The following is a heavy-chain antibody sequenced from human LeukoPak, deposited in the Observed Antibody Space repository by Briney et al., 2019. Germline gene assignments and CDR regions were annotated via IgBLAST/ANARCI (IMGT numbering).Heavy chain of an antibody. CDR2: INQDENEK. V-gene: IGHV3-7*01. J-gene: IGHJ4*02. D-gene: IGHD3-10*01. CDR3: ARGLYGSGRRSLMAH. CDR1: GFPFHNYW. Sequence: PGGSLRLSCAASGFPFHNYWMTWVRQAPGKGLKRVANINQDENEKYYLDSVKGRFTISRDNAETSLFLQMTSLRVEDTAIYYCARGLYGSGRRSLMAHWGPGALVAVSS.